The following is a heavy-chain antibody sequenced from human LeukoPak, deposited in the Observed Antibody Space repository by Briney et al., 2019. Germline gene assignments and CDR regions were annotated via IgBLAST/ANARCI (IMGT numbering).Heavy chain of an antibody. D-gene: IGHD6-19*01. CDR3: ARPMQWLVQPDY. J-gene: IGHJ4*02. CDR1: GFTFSDYY. V-gene: IGHV3-11*04. Sequence: PGGSLRLSCAASGFTFSDYYMSWIRQAPGKGLEWVSYISSSGSTIYYADSVKGRFTISRDNAKNSLYLQMNSPRAEDAAVYYCARPMQWLVQPDYWGQGTLVTVSS. CDR2: ISSSGSTI.